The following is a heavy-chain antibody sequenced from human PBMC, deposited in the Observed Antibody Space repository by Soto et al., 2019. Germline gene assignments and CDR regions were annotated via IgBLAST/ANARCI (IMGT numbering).Heavy chain of an antibody. CDR3: ARRGIAVAGTGAYYYYGMDV. V-gene: IGHV5-51*01. CDR1: GYSFTSYW. CDR2: IYPGDSDT. J-gene: IGHJ6*02. D-gene: IGHD6-19*01. Sequence: GESLKISCKGSGYSFTSYWSGWVRQMPGKGLEWMGIIYPGDSDTRYSPSFQGQVTISADKSISTAYLQWSSLKASDTAMYYCARRGIAVAGTGAYYYYGMDVWGQGTTVTVSS.